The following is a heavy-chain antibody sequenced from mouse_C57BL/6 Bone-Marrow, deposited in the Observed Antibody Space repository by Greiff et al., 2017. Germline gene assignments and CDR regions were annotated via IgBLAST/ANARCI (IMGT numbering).Heavy chain of an antibody. CDR3: AKDDYYYGSSYYFDY. V-gene: IGHV1-81*01. CDR2: IYPRSGNT. CDR1: GYTFTSYG. Sequence: VQLQQSGAELARPGASVKLSCKASGYTFTSYGISWVKQRTGQGLEWIGEIYPRSGNTYYNEKFKGQATLTADKSSSTAYMELRSLTSEDSAVYVCAKDDYYYGSSYYFDYWGQGTTLTVSS. D-gene: IGHD1-1*01. J-gene: IGHJ2*01.